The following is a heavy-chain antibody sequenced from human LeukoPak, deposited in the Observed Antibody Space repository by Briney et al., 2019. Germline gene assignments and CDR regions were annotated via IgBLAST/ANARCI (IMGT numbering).Heavy chain of an antibody. V-gene: IGHV3-48*03. CDR1: GFTFSSYE. J-gene: IGHJ4*02. CDR2: ISSSGSTI. D-gene: IGHD2-2*01. Sequence: GGSLRLSCAASGFTFSSYEMNWVRQAPGKGLEWVSYISSSGSTIYYADSVKGRFTISRDNAKNSLYLQMNSLRAGDTAVYYCARDLGYCSSTSCYEGDYWGQGTLVTVSS. CDR3: ARDLGYCSSTSCYEGDY.